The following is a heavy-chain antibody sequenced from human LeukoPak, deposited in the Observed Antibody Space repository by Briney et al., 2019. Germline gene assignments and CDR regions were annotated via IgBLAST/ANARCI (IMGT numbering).Heavy chain of an antibody. CDR2: ISSSSCYI. Sequence: PGGSLRLSCAASGFTFSSYSMNWVRQAPGKGLEWVSSISSSSCYIYYADSVKGRFTISRDNAKNSLYLQMNSLRAEDTAVYYCARPYSSSCFPCGMDVWGQGTTVTVSS. J-gene: IGHJ6*02. CDR1: GFTFSSYS. CDR3: ARPYSSSCFPCGMDV. V-gene: IGHV3-21*01. D-gene: IGHD6-13*01.